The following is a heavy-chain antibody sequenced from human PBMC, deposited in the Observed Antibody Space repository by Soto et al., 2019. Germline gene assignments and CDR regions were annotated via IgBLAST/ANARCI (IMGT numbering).Heavy chain of an antibody. Sequence: EVQLLESGGGLEQPGGSLRLSCAASGFTFPDYAMSWVRQAPGNGLEWVTTITGSSSNLYYSDSVKGRFAISRDNYKNTLYLQMDSLTAEDTAVYYCAKGGAVYGLLTHDYWGQGTLVTVSS. D-gene: IGHD3-9*01. J-gene: IGHJ4*02. CDR3: AKGGAVYGLLTHDY. CDR2: ITGSSSNL. CDR1: GFTFPDYA. V-gene: IGHV3-23*01.